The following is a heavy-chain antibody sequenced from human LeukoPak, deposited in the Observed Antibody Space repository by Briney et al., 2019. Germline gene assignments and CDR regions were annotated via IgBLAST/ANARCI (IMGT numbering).Heavy chain of an antibody. Sequence: GGSLRLSCAASGFTFSSYSMNWVRQAPGKGLEWVSSISSSSSYIYYADSVKGRFTISRDNARNSLYLQMNSLRAEDTAVYYCASNNYYDSSGYLDYWGQGTLVTVSS. CDR2: ISSSSSYI. D-gene: IGHD3-22*01. CDR3: ASNNYYDSSGYLDY. V-gene: IGHV3-21*01. J-gene: IGHJ4*02. CDR1: GFTFSSYS.